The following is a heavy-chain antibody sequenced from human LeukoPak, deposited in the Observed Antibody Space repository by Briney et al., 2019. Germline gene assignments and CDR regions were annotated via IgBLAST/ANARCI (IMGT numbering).Heavy chain of an antibody. J-gene: IGHJ4*01. Sequence: PGGSLRLSSAASGFTFSSFAMSRARQAPGKGLEWVSSISGSGDSTHYADSVKGRFTISRDKSKNTVILQMSSLRAEDTAIYYCAKDRFGGWYSFLPARESFDYWGQGTLVTVSS. V-gene: IGHV3-23*01. D-gene: IGHD6-19*01. CDR1: GFTFSSFA. CDR3: AKDRFGGWYSFLPARESFDY. CDR2: ISGSGDST.